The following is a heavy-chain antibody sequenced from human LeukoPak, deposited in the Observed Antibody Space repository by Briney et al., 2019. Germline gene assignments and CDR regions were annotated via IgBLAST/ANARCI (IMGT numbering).Heavy chain of an antibody. CDR1: GGSFSGYY. D-gene: IGHD4-17*01. CDR2: INHSGST. CDR3: ARGYGAHSMDV. J-gene: IGHJ6*02. V-gene: IGHV4-34*01. Sequence: SETLSLTCAVYGGSFSGYYWSWIRQPPGKGLEWIGEINHSGSTNYNPSLKCRVTISVDTSKNQFSLKLSSVTAADTAVYYCARGYGAHSMDVWGQGTTVTVSS.